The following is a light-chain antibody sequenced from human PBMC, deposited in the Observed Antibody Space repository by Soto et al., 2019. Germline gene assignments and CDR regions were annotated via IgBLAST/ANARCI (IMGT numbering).Light chain of an antibody. CDR3: AARDDSLNGYV. Sequence: QSVLTQPPSGSGTPGQRVTISCSGGSSNIGTNAVNWYQQLPGTAPKLLIYSNNQRPSGVPDRFSGSKSGTSASLAISGLQSEDEADYYCAARDDSLNGYVFGTGTKVTVL. CDR2: SNN. V-gene: IGLV1-44*01. J-gene: IGLJ1*01. CDR1: SSNIGTNA.